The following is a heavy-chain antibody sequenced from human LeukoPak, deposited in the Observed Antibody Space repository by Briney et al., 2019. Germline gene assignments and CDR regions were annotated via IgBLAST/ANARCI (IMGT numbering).Heavy chain of an antibody. D-gene: IGHD5-18*01. CDR3: ARDGTAMGNYYYYYMDV. Sequence: GASVKVSCKASGYTFTSYYMHCVRQAPVQGLEWMGIINPSGGSTSYAQKFQGRVTMTRDTSTSTVYMELSSLRSEDTAVYYCARDGTAMGNYYYYYMDVWGKGTTVTISS. V-gene: IGHV1-46*01. CDR2: INPSGGST. J-gene: IGHJ6*03. CDR1: GYTFTSYY.